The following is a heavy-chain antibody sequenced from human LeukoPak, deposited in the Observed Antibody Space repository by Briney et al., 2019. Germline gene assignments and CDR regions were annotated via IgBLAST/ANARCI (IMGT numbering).Heavy chain of an antibody. D-gene: IGHD3-3*01. J-gene: IGHJ4*02. V-gene: IGHV4-4*07. Sequence: SETLSLTCTVSGGYISSHYWRWIRQPAAKGLAWIGRIYTSGSTNYNPSLKSRVTMSVDTSKNQFSLKLSSVTAADTAVYYCARELTIFGVALDYWGQGTLVTVSS. CDR2: IYTSGST. CDR1: GGYISSHY. CDR3: ARELTIFGVALDY.